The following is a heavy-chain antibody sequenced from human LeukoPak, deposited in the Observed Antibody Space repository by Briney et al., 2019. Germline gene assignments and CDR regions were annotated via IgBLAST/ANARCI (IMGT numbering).Heavy chain of an antibody. V-gene: IGHV5-51*01. J-gene: IGHJ4*02. Sequence: GESLKISCKASGYTFTTHWIGWVRQMPGKGLEWLAIIYPGDSDTRYSPSFQGQVSISDDKSITTAYLQWSSLKASVTAMYCSARQGLGRVVVPAFDYWGQGTLVTVSS. CDR3: ARQGLGRVVVPAFDY. CDR1: GYTFTTHW. CDR2: IYPGDSDT. D-gene: IGHD2-2*01.